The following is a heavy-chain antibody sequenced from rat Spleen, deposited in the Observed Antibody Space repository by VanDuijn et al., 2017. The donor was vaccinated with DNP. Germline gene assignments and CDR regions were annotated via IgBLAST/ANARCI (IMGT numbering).Heavy chain of an antibody. Sequence: EVQLQESGPGLVKPSQSLSLTCSVTGYSITTNYWGWVRKFPGNKMEYIGHISFSGITNYNPSLKSQISITRDTSKNQFFLQVNSVTTEDTATYYCGRSDSVMVIGYWGQGVMVTVSS. CDR2: ISFSGIT. J-gene: IGHJ2*01. CDR3: GRSDSVMVIGY. CDR1: GYSITTNY. D-gene: IGHD1-12*03. V-gene: IGHV3-1*01.